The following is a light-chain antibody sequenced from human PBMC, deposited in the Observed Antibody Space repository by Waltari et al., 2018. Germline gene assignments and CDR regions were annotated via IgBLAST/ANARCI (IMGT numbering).Light chain of an antibody. CDR3: SSYSTSSSLML. CDR2: DVN. J-gene: IGLJ2*01. CDR1: SSDVGGHDY. V-gene: IGLV2-14*03. Sequence: QSALSQPASVSGSPGQSITISCTGASSDVGGHDYVSWYQQHPGKAPKLIIRDVNNRPSGVSNRVSGSKSGNTASLTISGLQAEDEADYYCSSYSTSSSLMLFGEGTKVTVL.